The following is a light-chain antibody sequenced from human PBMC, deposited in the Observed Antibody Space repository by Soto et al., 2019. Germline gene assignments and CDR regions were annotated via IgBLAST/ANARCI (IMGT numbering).Light chain of an antibody. CDR2: DVS. Sequence: QSALTQPASVSGSPGQSITISCTGTSSDVGGYNYVSWYQQHPGKAPKLMIYDVSNRPSGVSNRFSGSKSGNTASLTISGHQAEDEADYYCSSYTSSSTLYVFGTGTKLTVL. J-gene: IGLJ1*01. CDR1: SSDVGGYNY. V-gene: IGLV2-14*01. CDR3: SSYTSSSTLYV.